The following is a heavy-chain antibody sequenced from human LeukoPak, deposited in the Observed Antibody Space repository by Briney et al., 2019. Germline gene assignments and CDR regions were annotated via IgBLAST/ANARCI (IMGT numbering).Heavy chain of an antibody. CDR1: GGTFSSYA. CDR3: ARGGYSSSPHEDY. CDR2: IIPILGIA. D-gene: IGHD6-13*01. Sequence: GASVKVSCKASGGTFSSYAISWVRQAPGQGLEWMGRIIPILGIANYAQKFQGRVTITADKSTSTAYMELSSLRSEDTAVYYCARGGYSSSPHEDYWGQGTLVTVSS. J-gene: IGHJ4*02. V-gene: IGHV1-69*04.